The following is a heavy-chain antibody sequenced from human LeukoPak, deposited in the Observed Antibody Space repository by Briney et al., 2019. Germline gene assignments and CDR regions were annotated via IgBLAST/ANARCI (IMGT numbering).Heavy chain of an antibody. CDR3: AGGGEGRWLSPQYNWFDP. CDR1: GFTFSSYS. Sequence: PGGSLRLSCAASGFTFSSYSMNWVRQAPGKGLEWVSYISSSSSTIYYADSVKGRFTISRDNSKNTLYLQMNSLRAEDTAVYYCAGGGEGRWLSPQYNWFDPWGQGTLVTVSS. J-gene: IGHJ5*02. CDR2: ISSSSSTI. V-gene: IGHV3-48*01. D-gene: IGHD3-22*01.